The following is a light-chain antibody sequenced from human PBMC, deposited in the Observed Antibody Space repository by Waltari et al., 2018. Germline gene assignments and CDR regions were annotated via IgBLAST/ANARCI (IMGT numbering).Light chain of an antibody. CDR2: WTS. CDR1: QSVFYDSNKKNY. V-gene: IGKV4-1*01. Sequence: VMTQSPDSMTVSLGERATINCKSSQSVFYDSNKKNYLAWYQQKPGQPPRLLIYWTSTRGSGVPDRFSGSGSGTDLTLTISSLQADDFATYYCQEYNRFSTFGLGTKV. J-gene: IGKJ1*01. CDR3: QEYNRFST.